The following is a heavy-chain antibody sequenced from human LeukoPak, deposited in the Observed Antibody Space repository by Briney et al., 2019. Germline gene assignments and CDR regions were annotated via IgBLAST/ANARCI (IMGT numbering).Heavy chain of an antibody. J-gene: IGHJ5*02. V-gene: IGHV3-53*01. CDR1: GLSVSSNF. Sequence: PGGSLRLSCAATGLSVSSNFMSWVRQAPGKGLEWVSVIYGGGSTYYADSVKGRFTISRDTPKNTLYLQMNSLRVEDTAVYYCARDPAGMWWFDPWGQGTLVTVSS. CDR3: ARDPAGMWWFDP. CDR2: IYGGGST. D-gene: IGHD1-14*01.